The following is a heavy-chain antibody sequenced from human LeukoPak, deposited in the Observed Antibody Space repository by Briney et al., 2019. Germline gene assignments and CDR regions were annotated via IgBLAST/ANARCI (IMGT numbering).Heavy chain of an antibody. V-gene: IGHV3-7*03. CDR1: GRPCSNFW. CDR2: INQDGSEK. D-gene: IGHD3-3*02. CDR3: ARGHLWLQN. J-gene: IGHJ4*02. Sequence: PGGALSLSCVASGRPCSNFWMTRFRPAPGVGLEWVASINQDGSEKYYVDSVKGRFIISRDNAKSSLYLQMDSLRAEETAVYHCARGHLWLQNWGQGTLVTVSS.